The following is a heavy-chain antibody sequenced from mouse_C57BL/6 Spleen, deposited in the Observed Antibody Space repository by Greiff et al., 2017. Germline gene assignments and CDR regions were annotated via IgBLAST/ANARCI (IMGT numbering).Heavy chain of an antibody. Sequence: QVKLQQPGADLVKPGASVKMSCKASGYTFTSYWITWVPQRPGQGLEWIGEIYPGSGSTNYNEKFTSKATLTVYTSSSTASMQLSSLTSADSAVYYIAKGGSGGQGTTLTVSS. V-gene: IGHV1-55*01. CDR2: IYPGSGST. CDR3: AKGGS. CDR1: GYTFTSYW. J-gene: IGHJ2*01.